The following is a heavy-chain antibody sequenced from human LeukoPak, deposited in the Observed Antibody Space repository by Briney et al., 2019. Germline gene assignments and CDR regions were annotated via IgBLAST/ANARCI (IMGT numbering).Heavy chain of an antibody. CDR2: ISSDSVDK. Sequence: GGSLRLSCVGSGFMFSDYYMSWIRQAPGKGLEWVSYISSDSVDKYYVDSVRGRFTISRDNAKKSMYLQMSGLRVEDTAVYYCARRDWVYGAVRAFDIWGQGTMVTVSS. J-gene: IGHJ3*02. CDR3: ARRDWVYGAVRAFDI. CDR1: GFMFSDYY. D-gene: IGHD3-3*01. V-gene: IGHV3-11*04.